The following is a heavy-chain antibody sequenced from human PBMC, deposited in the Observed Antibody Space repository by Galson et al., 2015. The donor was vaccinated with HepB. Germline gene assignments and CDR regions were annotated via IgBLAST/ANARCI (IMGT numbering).Heavy chain of an antibody. CDR2: ISSSGTI. D-gene: IGHD6-13*01. Sequence: SLRLSCAASGFTFSTYSMIWVRQAPRKGLEWISYISSSGTIYYADSVKGRFTISRDNAKNSLFLQMNSLRVEDTAVYYCARSRYGDSWGQGTLVSVSS. CDR3: ARSRYGDS. J-gene: IGHJ4*02. CDR1: GFTFSTYS. V-gene: IGHV3-48*04.